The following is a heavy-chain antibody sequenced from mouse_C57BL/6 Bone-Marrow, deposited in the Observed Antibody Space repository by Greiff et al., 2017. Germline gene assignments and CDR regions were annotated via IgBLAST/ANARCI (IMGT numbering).Heavy chain of an antibody. CDR1: GFTFPSHS. CDR3: ARGSAMDY. CDR2: IFPGRGRT. V-gene: IGHV1-56*01. J-gene: IGHJ4*01. Sequence: VQLQQSGPELVRPGASVKISCKAPGFTFPSHSMQWVRQRPGQGLEWIGEIFPGRGRTYYNGKFKGKATLTVDTSSRTAYMQLSSLTSEDAAVYFCARGSAMDYWGQGTSVTVSS.